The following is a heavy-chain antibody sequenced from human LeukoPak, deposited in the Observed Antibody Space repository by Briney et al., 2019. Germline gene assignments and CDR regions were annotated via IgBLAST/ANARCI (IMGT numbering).Heavy chain of an antibody. CDR2: ISYDGSNK. Sequence: GGSLRLSCAASGFTFRNHGMYWVRQAPGKGLEWVAVISYDGSNKYYADSVKGRFTISRDNSKNTLYLQMNSLRAEDTAVYYCARDLGTSSSWYGSYYYYGMDVWGQGTTVTVSS. J-gene: IGHJ6*02. CDR1: GFTFRNHG. CDR3: ARDLGTSSSWYGSYYYYGMDV. V-gene: IGHV3-30*19. D-gene: IGHD6-13*01.